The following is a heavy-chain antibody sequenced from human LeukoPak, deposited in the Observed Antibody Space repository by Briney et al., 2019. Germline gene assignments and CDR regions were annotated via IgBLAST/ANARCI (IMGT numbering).Heavy chain of an antibody. D-gene: IGHD5-24*01. CDR1: GYSISSDYY. J-gene: IGHJ4*02. CDR2: INHSGSI. Sequence: SETLSLTCAVSGYSISSDYYWSWIRQPPGKGLEWIGEINHSGSIKYNPSLKSRVTISVDTSKNQFSLRLNSVTAADTAVYYCARSIDGYKSPEYWGQGTLVTVSS. V-gene: IGHV4-38-2*01. CDR3: ARSIDGYKSPEY.